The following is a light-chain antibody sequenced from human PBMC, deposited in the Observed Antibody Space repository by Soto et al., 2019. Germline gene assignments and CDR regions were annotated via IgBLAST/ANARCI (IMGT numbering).Light chain of an antibody. CDR2: TND. CDR3: AAWDARLSAWV. J-gene: IGLJ3*02. V-gene: IGLV1-47*02. Sequence: QSALTQPPSASGTPGQRVTISCSGSSSNIGSDYVYWFQQLPGTAPKLLIYTNDQRPSGVPDRFSGSKSGTSAFLAISGLRSEDEADYWCAAWDARLSAWVFGGGTKLTVL. CDR1: SSNIGSDY.